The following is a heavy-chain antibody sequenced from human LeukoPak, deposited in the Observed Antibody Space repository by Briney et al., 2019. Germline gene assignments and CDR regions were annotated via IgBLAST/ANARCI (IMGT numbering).Heavy chain of an antibody. CDR3: SGGDLFGIDY. CDR1: GGSISSSSYY. J-gene: IGHJ4*02. Sequence: SETLSLTCTVSGGSISSSSYYWGWIRQPPGKGLEWIGSIYYSGSTYYNPSLKSRVTISVDTSKNQFSLKLRSVTAADPAVYYCSGGDLFGIDYWGQGTLVTVSS. D-gene: IGHD3-3*01. V-gene: IGHV4-39*07. CDR2: IYYSGST.